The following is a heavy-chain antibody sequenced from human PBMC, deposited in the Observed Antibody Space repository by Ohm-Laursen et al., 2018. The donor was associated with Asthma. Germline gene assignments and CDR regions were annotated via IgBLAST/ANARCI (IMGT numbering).Heavy chain of an antibody. CDR3: ARDIVVVPAAMPSSRDYYYYGMDV. Sequence: SLRLSCSASGFTFSSYGMHWVRQAPGKGLEWVAVISYDGSNKYYADSVKGRFTISRDNSKNTLYLQMNSLRAEDTAVHYCARDIVVVPAAMPSSRDYYYYGMDVWGQGTTVTVSS. CDR2: ISYDGSNK. D-gene: IGHD2-2*01. V-gene: IGHV3-30*03. J-gene: IGHJ6*02. CDR1: GFTFSSYG.